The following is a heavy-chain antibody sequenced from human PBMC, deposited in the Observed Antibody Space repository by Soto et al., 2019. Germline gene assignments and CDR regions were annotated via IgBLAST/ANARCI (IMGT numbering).Heavy chain of an antibody. CDR2: ISGNGGST. J-gene: IGHJ4*02. D-gene: IGHD4-17*01. V-gene: IGHV3-23*01. Sequence: EVQLLESGGGLVQPGGSLRLSCAASGFTFSSYAMSWVRQAPGKGLEWVSGISGNGGSTHYADSVKGRFTISRDNSKNTLYLQKNSLRAEDTAVYYCAKVRTTVVTPVCDYWGQGTLVTVSS. CDR1: GFTFSSYA. CDR3: AKVRTTVVTPVCDY.